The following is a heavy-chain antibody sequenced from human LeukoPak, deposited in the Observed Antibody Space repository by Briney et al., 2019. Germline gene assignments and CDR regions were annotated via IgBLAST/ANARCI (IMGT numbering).Heavy chain of an antibody. CDR3: ARSRVDTGMVSDY. Sequence: SVKVSCKASGYTFNGYYMHWVQQAPAQGLEWMGYINPNRGGKNYAQKLRGSVTMTRDTTISTAYMEMSRPRSDATVEYYWARSRVDTGMVSDYWGQGTLVTVSS. CDR1: GYTFNGYY. J-gene: IGHJ4*02. V-gene: IGHV1-2*02. CDR2: INPNRGGK. D-gene: IGHD5-18*01.